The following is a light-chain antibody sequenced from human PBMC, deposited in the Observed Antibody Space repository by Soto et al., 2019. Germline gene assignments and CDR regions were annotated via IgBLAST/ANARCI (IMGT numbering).Light chain of an antibody. J-gene: IGLJ2*01. CDR1: SSNIGSNT. Sequence: QSVLTQPPSASGTSGQRVTITCSGGSSNIGSNTLNWYQQLPGTAAKLFIHIDNQRPSGVPDRLAGSKSGTSASLAIEGLQSDDEADYYCAAWDDSLHGPVFGGGTKLTLL. CDR2: IDN. V-gene: IGLV1-44*01. CDR3: AAWDDSLHGPV.